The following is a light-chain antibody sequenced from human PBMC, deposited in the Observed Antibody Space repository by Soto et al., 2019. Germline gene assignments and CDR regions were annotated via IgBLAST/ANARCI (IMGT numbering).Light chain of an antibody. Sequence: DIQMTQSPSSLSASVGVRVTITCQASQDIAKYLNWYQQKPGNAPKLLIYDASELHAGVPSRFSGSRSGTDFNFTISSVKPEDFAKYYCQQYDDLLSFGGGTKVEIK. V-gene: IGKV1-33*01. CDR1: QDIAKY. CDR2: DAS. J-gene: IGKJ4*01. CDR3: QQYDDLLS.